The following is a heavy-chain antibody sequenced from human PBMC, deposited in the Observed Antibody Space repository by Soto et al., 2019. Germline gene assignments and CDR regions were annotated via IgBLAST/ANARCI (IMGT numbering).Heavy chain of an antibody. CDR1: GGSISSYY. CDR3: ARHSADRSIAAADPDYYYYYYYMDV. D-gene: IGHD6-13*01. CDR2: IYYSGST. Sequence: SETLSLTCTVSGGSISSYYWSWIRQPPGKGLEWIGYIYYSGSTNYNPSLKSRVTISVDTSKNQFSLKLSSVTAADTAVYYCARHSADRSIAAADPDYYYYYYYMDVWGKGTTVTVSS. J-gene: IGHJ6*03. V-gene: IGHV4-59*08.